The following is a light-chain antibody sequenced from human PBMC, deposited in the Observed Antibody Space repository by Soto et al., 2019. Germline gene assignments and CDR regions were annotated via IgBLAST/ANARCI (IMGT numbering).Light chain of an antibody. J-gene: IGKJ1*01. Sequence: EIVLTQSPGTLSLSPGERATLSCRASQSVSSSYLAWYQQKPGQAPRLLIYGASSRATGIPDRFSGSGSGTEFTLAISRLEREDFAVYYCQQYGSSPSWTFGPGTKVEFK. V-gene: IGKV3-20*01. CDR1: QSVSSSY. CDR3: QQYGSSPSWT. CDR2: GAS.